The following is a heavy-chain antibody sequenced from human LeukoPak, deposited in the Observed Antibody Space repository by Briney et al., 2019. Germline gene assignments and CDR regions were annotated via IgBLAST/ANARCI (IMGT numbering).Heavy chain of an antibody. J-gene: IGHJ4*02. V-gene: IGHV3-23*01. CDR2: ISDSGNT. CDR1: GFTLSSYA. Sequence: GGSLRLSCAASGFTLSSYAMSWVRQAPGKGLEWVSAISDSGNTYHADSVKGRFTISRGSSKNTLFLQMNRLRPEDAAVYYCAKAPVTTCRGAYCYPFDYWGQGTLVTASS. D-gene: IGHD2-21*01. CDR3: AKAPVTTCRGAYCYPFDY.